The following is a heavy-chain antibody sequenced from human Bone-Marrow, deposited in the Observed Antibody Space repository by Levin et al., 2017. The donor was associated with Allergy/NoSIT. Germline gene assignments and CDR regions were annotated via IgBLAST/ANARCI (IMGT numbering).Heavy chain of an antibody. V-gene: IGHV3-23*01. CDR3: AKSAIGWTTIIPNFED. Sequence: PGGSLRLSCRASGFIFSDHAMSWLRQAPGKGLEWVSTINEGGRNTYYLDSVRGRFTISRDNSENTLFVQMTNLRVEDTAVYYCAKSAIGWTTIIPNFEDWGQGTLVTVPS. D-gene: IGHD3-9*01. CDR1: GFIFSDHA. CDR2: INEGGRNT. J-gene: IGHJ4*02.